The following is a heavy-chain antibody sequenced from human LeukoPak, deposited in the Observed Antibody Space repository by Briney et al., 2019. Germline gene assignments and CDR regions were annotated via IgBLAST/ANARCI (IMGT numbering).Heavy chain of an antibody. Sequence: ASVKVSCKASGYTFTSYGISWVRQAPGQGLEWMGWISAYNGNTNYAQKLQGRVTMTTDTSTSTAYMELRSLRSDDTAVYYCARARRWLSPMDFDYWGQGTLVTFSS. D-gene: IGHD3-22*01. CDR3: ARARRWLSPMDFDY. V-gene: IGHV1-18*01. CDR1: GYTFTSYG. CDR2: ISAYNGNT. J-gene: IGHJ4*02.